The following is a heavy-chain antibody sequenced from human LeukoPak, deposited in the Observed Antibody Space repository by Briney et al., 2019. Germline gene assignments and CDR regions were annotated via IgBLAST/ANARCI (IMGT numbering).Heavy chain of an antibody. Sequence: PGGSLRLSCAASGFTVSSNYMSWVRQAPGKGPEWVSVIYSDGSTYYADSVKGRFTISRDTSKNTLYLQMNSLRTEDTAVYYCAKDDLYGFFDYWGQGTLVTVSS. D-gene: IGHD3-10*01. CDR3: AKDDLYGFFDY. V-gene: IGHV3-53*01. CDR1: GFTVSSNY. J-gene: IGHJ4*02. CDR2: IYSDGST.